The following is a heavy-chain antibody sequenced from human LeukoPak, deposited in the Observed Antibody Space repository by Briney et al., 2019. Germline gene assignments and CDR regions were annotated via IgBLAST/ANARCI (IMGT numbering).Heavy chain of an antibody. J-gene: IGHJ5*02. CDR3: AKDRYYYDSSGYYNWFDP. CDR1: GFTFSSYA. Sequence: PGGSLRLPCAASGFTFSSYAMSWVRQAPGKGLEWVSAISGSGGSTYYADSVKGRFTISRDNSKNTLYLQMNSLRAEDTAVYYCAKDRYYYDSSGYYNWFDPWGQGTLVTVSS. D-gene: IGHD3-22*01. V-gene: IGHV3-23*01. CDR2: ISGSGGST.